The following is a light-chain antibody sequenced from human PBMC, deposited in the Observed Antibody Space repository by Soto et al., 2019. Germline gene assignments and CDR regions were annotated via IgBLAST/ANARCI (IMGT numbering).Light chain of an antibody. Sequence: EIVLTQSPGTLSLSPGERATLSCRASQSVSSTYLTWYQQKPGQAPRLLIYEASRRATGIPDRFSGSGSGTDFSLTISRLEPEDFAVYYCQHYDSLRWTFGLETKVDIK. CDR2: EAS. J-gene: IGKJ1*01. V-gene: IGKV3-20*01. CDR3: QHYDSLRWT. CDR1: QSVSSTY.